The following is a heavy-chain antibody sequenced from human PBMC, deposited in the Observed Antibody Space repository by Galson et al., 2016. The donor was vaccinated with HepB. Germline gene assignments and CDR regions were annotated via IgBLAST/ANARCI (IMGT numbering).Heavy chain of an antibody. D-gene: IGHD1-26*01. V-gene: IGHV5-51*01. CDR1: GYTITNNW. Sequence: QSGAEVTKPGESLKISCKGSGYTITNNWIGWVRQLPGKGLEWMGIVSPESFETRYNPSFQGQVIFSVDRSISTAHLQWSSLKASDTATYYCARLRDGSWGEEFDFWGQGTLVTVSS. CDR3: ARLRDGSWGEEFDF. CDR2: VSPESFET. J-gene: IGHJ4*02.